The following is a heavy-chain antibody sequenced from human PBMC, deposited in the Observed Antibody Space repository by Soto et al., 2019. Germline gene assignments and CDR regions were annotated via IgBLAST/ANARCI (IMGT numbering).Heavy chain of an antibody. CDR3: ASPAGQQLVVGHWYFDL. Sequence: QVQLVQSGAEVKKPGSSVKVSCKASGGTFSSYAISWVRQAPGQGLEWMGGIIPIFGTANYAQKFQGRVTITADESTSTAYMELSSLRSEDTAVYYCASPAGQQLVVGHWYFDLWGRGTLVTVSS. CDR2: IIPIFGTA. D-gene: IGHD6-13*01. V-gene: IGHV1-69*12. CDR1: GGTFSSYA. J-gene: IGHJ2*01.